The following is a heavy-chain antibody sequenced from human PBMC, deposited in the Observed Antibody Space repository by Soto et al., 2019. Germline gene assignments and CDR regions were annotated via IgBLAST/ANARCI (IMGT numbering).Heavy chain of an antibody. CDR3: ARVGPPSDY. Sequence: SVKGSCKGSGGTFNRYTITWVRQAPGQGLEWMGRIIPMFGTASYAQNFQGRVTITADKSTSTAYMELSSLRSEDTAVYYCARVGPPSDYWG. J-gene: IGHJ4*01. CDR2: IIPMFGTA. CDR1: GGTFNRYT. V-gene: IGHV1-69*08.